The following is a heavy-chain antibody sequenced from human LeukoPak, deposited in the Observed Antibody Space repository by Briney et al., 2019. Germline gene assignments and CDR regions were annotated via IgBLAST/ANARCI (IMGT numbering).Heavy chain of an antibody. CDR1: GGSISSGGYY. D-gene: IGHD6-6*01. J-gene: IGHJ4*02. V-gene: IGHV4-31*03. CDR2: IYYSGST. Sequence: SETLSLTCTVSGGSISSGGYYWSWIRQHPGKGLEWIGYIYYSGSTYYNPSLKSRVTISVDTSKNQFSLKLSSVTAADTAVYYCARVGSFYYFNYWGQGTLVTVSS. CDR3: ARVGSFYYFNY.